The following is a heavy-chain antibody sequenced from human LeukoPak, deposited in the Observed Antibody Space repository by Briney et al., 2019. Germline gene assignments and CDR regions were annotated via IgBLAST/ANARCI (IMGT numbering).Heavy chain of an antibody. CDR2: IYSGGST. V-gene: IGHV3-53*01. CDR3: ARYYYDSSGYPYYFDY. J-gene: IGHJ4*02. CDR1: GFIVSGSY. D-gene: IGHD3-22*01. Sequence: GGSLRLSCAASGFIVSGSYMSWVRQAPGKGLEWVSVIYSGGSTYYADSVKGRFTISRDNSKNTLYLQMNSLRAEDTAVYYCARYYYDSSGYPYYFDYWGQGPLVTVAS.